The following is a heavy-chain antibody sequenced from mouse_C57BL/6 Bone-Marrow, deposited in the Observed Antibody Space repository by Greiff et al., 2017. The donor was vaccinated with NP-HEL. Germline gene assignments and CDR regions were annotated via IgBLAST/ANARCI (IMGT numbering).Heavy chain of an antibody. CDR1: GYTFTGYW. Sequence: VQRVESGAELMKPGASVKLSCKATGYTFTGYWIEWVKQRPGHGLEWIGEILPGSGSTIYNEKFKGKAIFTADTTSNTAYMQVSSLPTEDSTIYYCARKRAKGWWFAYWGQGTLVTVSA. J-gene: IGHJ3*01. V-gene: IGHV1-9*01. CDR3: ARKRAKGWWFAY. CDR2: ILPGSGST. D-gene: IGHD2-3*01.